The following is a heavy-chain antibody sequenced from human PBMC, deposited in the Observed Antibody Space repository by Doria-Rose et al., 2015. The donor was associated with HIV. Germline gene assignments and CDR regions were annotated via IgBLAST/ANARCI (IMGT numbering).Heavy chain of an antibody. V-gene: IGHV2-26*01. CDR1: GVSLSSPGMG. Sequence: SGPVLVKPTETLTLTCTVSGVSLSSPGMGVSWIRQPPGKGLEWLASILSDDERSYKTSLKSRLTISRGTSKSQVVLTMTDMDPVDTATYYCARIKSSRWYHKYYFDFWGQGTLVIVSA. J-gene: IGHJ4*02. D-gene: IGHD6-13*01. CDR3: ARIKSSRWYHKYYFDF. CDR2: ILSDDER.